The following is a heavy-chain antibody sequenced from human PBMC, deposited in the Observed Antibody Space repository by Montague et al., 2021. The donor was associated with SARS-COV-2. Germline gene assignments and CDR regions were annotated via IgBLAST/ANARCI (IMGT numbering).Heavy chain of an antibody. D-gene: IGHD3-22*01. V-gene: IGHV4-59*02. Sequence: SETLSLTCSVSGVSVNNYYWAWIRQTPEKGLEWIGYIYYTGSTNYNPSLRNRITSSIDTSTNQFSLKLRSVTPADTAVYYCVRDFYDTSDYFQGTFDVWGHGTVVSVSS. CDR3: VRDFYDTSDYFQGTFDV. J-gene: IGHJ3*01. CDR2: IYYTGST. CDR1: GVSVNNYY.